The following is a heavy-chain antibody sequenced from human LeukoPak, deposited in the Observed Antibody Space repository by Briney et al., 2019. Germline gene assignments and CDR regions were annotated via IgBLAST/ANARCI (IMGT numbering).Heavy chain of an antibody. CDR1: GFTVSSNY. CDR3: ARAQMAAASPFDY. J-gene: IGHJ4*02. Sequence: GGSLRLSCVASGFTVSSNYMSWVRQAPGKGLEWVSVVYGGGNTYYADSVKGRFTVSRDNSRNTLYLQMNSLIAEDTAMYYCARAQMAAASPFDYWRLGTLVTVSS. D-gene: IGHD6-6*01. V-gene: IGHV3-66*01. CDR2: VYGGGNT.